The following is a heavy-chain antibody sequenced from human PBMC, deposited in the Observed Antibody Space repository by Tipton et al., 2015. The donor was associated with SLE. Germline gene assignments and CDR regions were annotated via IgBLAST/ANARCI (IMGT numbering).Heavy chain of an antibody. CDR2: IHDSGAT. J-gene: IGHJ4*02. V-gene: IGHV4-59*06. Sequence: TLSLTCTVSGGSMSSHCWNWFRQPPGKGLEWIGYIHDSGATSYNPSLRSRSAISVDTSQNQFSLRLTSVTAADTAVYYCARHLGASFDFWGQGILVTVSS. CDR1: GGSMSSHC. CDR3: ARHLGASFDF.